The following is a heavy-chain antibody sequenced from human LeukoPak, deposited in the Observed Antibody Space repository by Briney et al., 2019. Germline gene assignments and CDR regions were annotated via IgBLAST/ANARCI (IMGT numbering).Heavy chain of an antibody. CDR3: ARSSTIFGVVGDY. J-gene: IGHJ4*02. V-gene: IGHV3-48*03. Sequence: GGSLRLSCAASGFTLSSYEMNWVRQAPGKGLEWVSYISSSGSTIYYADSVKGRFTISRDNAKNSLYLQMNSLRAEDTAVYYCARSSTIFGVVGDYWGQGTLVTVSS. D-gene: IGHD3-3*01. CDR2: ISSSGSTI. CDR1: GFTLSSYE.